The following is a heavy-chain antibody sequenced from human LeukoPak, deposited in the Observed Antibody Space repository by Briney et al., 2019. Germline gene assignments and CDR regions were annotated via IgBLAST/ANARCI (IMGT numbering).Heavy chain of an antibody. J-gene: IGHJ4*02. Sequence: GGSLRLSCTASGFAFSDYYMSWIRQTPGKGLEWLSYISTRDNTIQYADSVKGRFTISRDNANNSVFLQMNNLRAEDSAIYYCARGARWAYYFDYWGQGSLVTVSS. D-gene: IGHD4-23*01. CDR1: GFAFSDYY. CDR2: ISTRDNTI. V-gene: IGHV3-11*01. CDR3: ARGARWAYYFDY.